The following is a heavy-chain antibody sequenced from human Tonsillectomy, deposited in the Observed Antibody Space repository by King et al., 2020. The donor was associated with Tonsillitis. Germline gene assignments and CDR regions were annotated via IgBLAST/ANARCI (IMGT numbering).Heavy chain of an antibody. V-gene: IGHV4-59*01. CDR3: VREGGSPIPFDP. J-gene: IGHJ5*02. CDR1: GGSISSYY. D-gene: IGHD1-26*01. CDR2: IYYNGST. Sequence: QLQLQESGPGLVKPSETLSLTCTVSGGSISSYYWSWIRQPPGKGLEWIGYIYYNGSTNYNPSLKSRVTISVDTSKNQFSLKLSSVTAADPAVYYCVREGGSPIPFDPWGQGTLVTVSS.